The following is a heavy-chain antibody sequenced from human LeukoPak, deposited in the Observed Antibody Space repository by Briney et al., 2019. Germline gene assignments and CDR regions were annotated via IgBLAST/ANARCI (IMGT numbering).Heavy chain of an antibody. CDR3: AREGKLTGYFGGLGFNY. CDR2: IYYSGST. V-gene: IGHV4-59*01. CDR1: GGSISSYY. J-gene: IGHJ4*02. Sequence: SETLSLTCTVSGGSISSYYWSWIRQPPGKGLEWIGYIYYSGSTNYNPSLKSRVTISVDTSKNQFSLNLTSVTAADTAVYYCAREGKLTGYFGGLGFNYWGQGILVTVSS. D-gene: IGHD6-19*01.